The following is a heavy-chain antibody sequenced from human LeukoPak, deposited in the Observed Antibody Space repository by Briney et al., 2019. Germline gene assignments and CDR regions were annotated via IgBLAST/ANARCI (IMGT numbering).Heavy chain of an antibody. CDR2: IYYSGST. CDR3: ARRKWLALDY. D-gene: IGHD6-19*01. Sequence: SETLSLTCTVSGGSISSYYWSWIRQPPGKGLEWIGYIYYSGSTNYNPSLKRRVTISVDTSKNQFSLKLSSVTAADTAVYYCARRKWLALDYWGQGTLVTVSS. J-gene: IGHJ4*02. CDR1: GGSISSYY. V-gene: IGHV4-59*01.